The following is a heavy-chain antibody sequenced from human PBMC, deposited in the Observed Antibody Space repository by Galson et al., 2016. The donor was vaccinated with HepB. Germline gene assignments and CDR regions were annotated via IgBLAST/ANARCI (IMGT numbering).Heavy chain of an antibody. CDR3: AKADWTDDVFDV. CDR1: GFTLSSYV. V-gene: IGHV3-23*01. D-gene: IGHD3/OR15-3a*01. J-gene: IGHJ3*01. Sequence: SLRLSCAVSGFTLSSYVMTWVRQAPGKGLEWVSVISGNGGTTYYADSVKGRFTISRDNSKNTMYLQMNSLRAEDTAVYFCAKADWTDDVFDVWGQGTMVTVSS. CDR2: ISGNGGTT.